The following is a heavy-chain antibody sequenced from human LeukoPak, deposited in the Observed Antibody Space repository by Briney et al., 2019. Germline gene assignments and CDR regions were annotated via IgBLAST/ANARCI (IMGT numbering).Heavy chain of an antibody. CDR3: AKASAMIVVVSKHFDY. J-gene: IGHJ4*02. CDR2: ISGSGGST. V-gene: IGHV3-23*01. CDR1: GITIRNYG. D-gene: IGHD3-22*01. Sequence: GGTLRLSCAASGITIRNYGMTWVRQAPGKGLEWVSAISGSGGSTYYADSVKGRFTISRDNSKNTLYLQMNSLRAEDTAVYYCAKASAMIVVVSKHFDYWGQGTLVTVSS.